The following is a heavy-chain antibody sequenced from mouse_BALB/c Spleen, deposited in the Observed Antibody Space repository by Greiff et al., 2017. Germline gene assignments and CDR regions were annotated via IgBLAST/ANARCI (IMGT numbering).Heavy chain of an antibody. D-gene: IGHD2-4*01. V-gene: IGHV1S29*02. CDR2: IYPYNGGT. CDR3: AREDYDWYCDV. CDR1: GYTFTDYN. J-gene: IGHJ1*01. Sequence: VQLQQSGAELVKPGASVKISCKASGYTFTDYNMHWVKQSHGKSLEWIGYIYPYNGGTGYNQKFKSKATLTVDNSSSTAYMELRSLTSEDSAVYYCAREDYDWYCDVWGAGTTVTVSS.